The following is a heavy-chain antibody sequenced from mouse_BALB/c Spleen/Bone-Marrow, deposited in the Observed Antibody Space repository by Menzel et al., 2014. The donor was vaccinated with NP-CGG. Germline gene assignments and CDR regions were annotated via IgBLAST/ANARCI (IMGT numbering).Heavy chain of an antibody. CDR3: ARTYRPFALDY. CDR1: GFTFSDYY. CDR2: ISDGGSYT. J-gene: IGHJ4*01. Sequence: EVKLVDSGGGLVKPGGSLKLSCAASGFTFSDYYMYWVRQTPEKRLEWVATISDGGSYTDYPGSVKGRFTVSRDNAKNNLYLQMSSLKSEDTAMYFCARTYRPFALDYWGQGTSVTVSS. D-gene: IGHD2-14*01. V-gene: IGHV5-4*02.